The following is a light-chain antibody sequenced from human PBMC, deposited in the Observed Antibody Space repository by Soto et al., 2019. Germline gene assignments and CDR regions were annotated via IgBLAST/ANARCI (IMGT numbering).Light chain of an antibody. CDR2: DAS. CDR1: QSISTW. CDR3: QQYNNWPRT. Sequence: QMTQSHSTLSASVGDRVTITCRASQSISTWLAWYQQKPGKAPDVLIYDASSLESGVPSRFSGSGSGTEFTLTISSLQFEDFAVYYCQQYNNWPRTFAQGTKVDIK. V-gene: IGKV1-5*01. J-gene: IGKJ1*01.